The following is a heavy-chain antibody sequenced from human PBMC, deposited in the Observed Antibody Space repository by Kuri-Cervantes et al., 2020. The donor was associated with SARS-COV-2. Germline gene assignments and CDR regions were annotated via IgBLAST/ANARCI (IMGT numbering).Heavy chain of an antibody. J-gene: IGHJ6*03. Sequence: SCTDSGGSISGYYGSCIRQPAGKGLEWICRIYTSGSTNYNLSLKSRVTMSVETSKNQFSLMLNSVTAADSAVYYLASHLAGDYCDSTTCPPFFYYYYMNVWGKGTTVTVSS. V-gene: IGHV4-4*07. CDR3: ASHLAGDYCDSTTCPPFFYYYYMNV. D-gene: IGHD2-2*01. CDR2: IYTSGST. CDR1: GGSISGYY.